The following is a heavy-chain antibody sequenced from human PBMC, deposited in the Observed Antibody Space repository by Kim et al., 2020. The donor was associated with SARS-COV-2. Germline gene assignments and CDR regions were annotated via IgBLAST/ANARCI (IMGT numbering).Heavy chain of an antibody. CDR2: ISSNGGST. CDR1: GFTFSSYA. Sequence: GGSLRLSCSASGFTFSSYAMHWVRQAPGKGLEYVSAISSNGGSTYYADSVKGRFTISRDNSKNTLYLQMSSLRAEDTAVYYCVKGAHSSGWYTLGWRGDYWGQGTLVTVSS. D-gene: IGHD6-19*01. CDR3: VKGAHSSGWYTLGWRGDY. V-gene: IGHV3-64D*09. J-gene: IGHJ4*02.